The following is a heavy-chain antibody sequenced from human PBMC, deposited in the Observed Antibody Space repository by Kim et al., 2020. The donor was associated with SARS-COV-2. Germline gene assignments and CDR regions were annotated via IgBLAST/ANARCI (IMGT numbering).Heavy chain of an antibody. J-gene: IGHJ3*02. CDR2: ISYDGSNK. CDR1: GFTFSSYA. Sequence: GGSLRLSCAASGFTFSSYAMHWVRQAPGKGLEWVAVISYDGSNKYYADSVKGRFTISRDNSKNTLYLQMNSLRAEDTAVYYCARYGADYYDSSGYPDEVIDAFDIWGQGTMVTVSS. V-gene: IGHV3-30*04. CDR3: ARYGADYYDSSGYPDEVIDAFDI. D-gene: IGHD3-22*01.